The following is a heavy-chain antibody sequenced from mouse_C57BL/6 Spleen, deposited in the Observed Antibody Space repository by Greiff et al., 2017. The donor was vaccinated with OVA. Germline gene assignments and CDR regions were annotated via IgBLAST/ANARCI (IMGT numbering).Heavy chain of an antibody. CDR2: IDPSDSYT. CDR3: ARGRLPTWFAY. J-gene: IGHJ3*01. V-gene: IGHV1-50*01. Sequence: QVQLQQPGAELVKPGASVKLSCKASGYTFTSYWMQWVKQRPGQGLEWIGEIDPSDSYTNYNQKFKGKATFTADTSSNTAYMQLSSLTTEDSAIYYCARGRLPTWFAYWGQGTLVTVSA. CDR1: GYTFTSYW. D-gene: IGHD2-4*01.